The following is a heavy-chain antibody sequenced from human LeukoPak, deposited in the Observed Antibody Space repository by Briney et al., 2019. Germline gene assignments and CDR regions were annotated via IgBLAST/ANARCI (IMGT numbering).Heavy chain of an antibody. CDR2: IKQDGSEK. J-gene: IGHJ4*02. V-gene: IGHV3-7*01. CDR1: GFPFSSYW. Sequence: GGSLRLSCAASGFPFSSYWMSWVRQSPGKGLEWVANIKQDGSEKYYVDSVKGRFTISRDNAKNSLYLQMNSLRAEETAVYYCARVRGGSYWDYFDYWGQGTLVTVSS. CDR3: ARVRGGSYWDYFDY. D-gene: IGHD1-26*01.